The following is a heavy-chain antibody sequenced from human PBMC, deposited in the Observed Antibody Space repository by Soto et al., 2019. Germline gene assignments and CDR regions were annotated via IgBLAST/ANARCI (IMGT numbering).Heavy chain of an antibody. CDR3: ARDLDGSGSYYTDY. CDR1: GYTFNIYG. CDR2: IKPHNGST. J-gene: IGHJ4*02. V-gene: IGHV1-18*01. D-gene: IGHD3-10*01. Sequence: ASVKVSCKTSGYTFNIYGINWVRQAPGQELEWMGWIKPHNGSTKYAQTLQDRLIMTTDTSTSTAYMELRSLRSDDTAVYYCARDLDGSGSYYTDYWGQGTLVTVSS.